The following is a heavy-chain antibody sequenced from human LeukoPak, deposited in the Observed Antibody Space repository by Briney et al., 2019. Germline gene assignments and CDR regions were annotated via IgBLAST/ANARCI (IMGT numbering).Heavy chain of an antibody. CDR2: IWSDGSAK. Sequence: GGSLRLSCAASGFTFSSYGMHWVRQAPGKGLEWVAIIWSDGSAKYYADSVTGRVTISRDNSKNTLYLQIYSLRAEDTAVYYCVRVRSVSSAWRAFDIWGQGTMVIVSS. J-gene: IGHJ3*02. CDR3: VRVRSVSSAWRAFDI. D-gene: IGHD6-19*01. CDR1: GFTFSSYG. V-gene: IGHV3-33*01.